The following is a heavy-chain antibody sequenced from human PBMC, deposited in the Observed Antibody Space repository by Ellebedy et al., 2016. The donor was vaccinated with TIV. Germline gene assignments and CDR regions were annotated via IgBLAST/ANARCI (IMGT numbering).Heavy chain of an antibody. J-gene: IGHJ6*02. Sequence: GESPKISCAGSGFIFKNYAIHWVRQGPGKGLEWVAVASHEEYITWYADSVKGRFTISRDNFKNAVFLQMNNLRPEDTGLYYCAKGAAMDLWGQGTTVTVSS. CDR2: ASHEEYIT. CDR1: GFIFKNYA. CDR3: AKGAAMDL. V-gene: IGHV3-30*04.